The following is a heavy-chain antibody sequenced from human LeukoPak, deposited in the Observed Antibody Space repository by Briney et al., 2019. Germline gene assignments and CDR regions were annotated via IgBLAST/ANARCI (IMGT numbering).Heavy chain of an antibody. Sequence: GSSVKVSCKASGCTFSSYAISWVRQAPGQGLEWMGGIIPIFGTANYAQKFQGRVTITADESTSTAYMEPSSLRSEDTAVYYCARALNYDFWSGYYDYWGQGTLVTVSS. V-gene: IGHV1-69*01. CDR1: GCTFSSYA. D-gene: IGHD3-3*01. CDR2: IIPIFGTA. CDR3: ARALNYDFWSGYYDY. J-gene: IGHJ4*02.